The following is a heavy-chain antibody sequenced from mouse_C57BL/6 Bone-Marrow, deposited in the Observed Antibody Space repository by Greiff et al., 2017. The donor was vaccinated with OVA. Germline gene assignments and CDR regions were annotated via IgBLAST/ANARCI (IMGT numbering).Heavy chain of an antibody. CDR2: IDPSDSYT. V-gene: IGHV1-69*01. D-gene: IGHD4-1*01. J-gene: IGHJ1*03. CDR1: GYTFTSYW. Sequence: VQLQQPGAELVMPGASVKLSCKASGYTFTSYWMHWVKQRPGQGLEWIGEIDPSDSYTNYNQKFKGKSTLTVDKSSSTAYMQLSSLTSEDSAVYYCARSADWGWYFDVWGTGTTVTVSS. CDR3: ARSADWGWYFDV.